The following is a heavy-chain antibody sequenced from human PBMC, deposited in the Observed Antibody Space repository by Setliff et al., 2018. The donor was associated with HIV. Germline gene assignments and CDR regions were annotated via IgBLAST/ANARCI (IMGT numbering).Heavy chain of an antibody. CDR2: ISGSSNTI. CDR1: GFIFDDYG. CDR3: ATGSGYLDY. V-gene: IGHV3-11*01. Sequence: GGSLRLSCAASGFIFDDYGMSWIRQAPGKGLEWLSYISGSSNTIYYADAVKGRFTISRDNAKKSLYLQMNSLRAEDTAVYYCATGSGYLDYWGQGTLVTVSS. D-gene: IGHD3-22*01. J-gene: IGHJ4*02.